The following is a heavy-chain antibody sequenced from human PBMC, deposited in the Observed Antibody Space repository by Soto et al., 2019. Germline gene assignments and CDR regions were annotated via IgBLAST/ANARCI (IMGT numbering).Heavy chain of an antibody. CDR1: GGSISSSNW. CDR2: IYHSGST. V-gene: IGHV4-4*02. Sequence: SETLSLTCAVSGGSISSSNWWSWVRQPPGKGLEWIGEIYHSGSTNYNPSLKSRVTISVDKSKNQFSLKLSSVTAADTAVYYCARERGGYCSSTSCYTAHASDIWGQGTMVTVS. CDR3: ARERGGYCSSTSCYTAHASDI. D-gene: IGHD2-2*02. J-gene: IGHJ3*02.